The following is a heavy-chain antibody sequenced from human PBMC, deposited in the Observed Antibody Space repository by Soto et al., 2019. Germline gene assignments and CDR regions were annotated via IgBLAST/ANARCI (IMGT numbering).Heavy chain of an antibody. D-gene: IGHD3-3*01. CDR2: ISGSGGST. CDR3: AKNPPDFWSGYPIRV. V-gene: IGHV3-23*01. Sequence: GGSLRLSCAASGFTFNIYAMTWVRQAPGKGLEWVSAISGSGGSTYYADSVKGRFTISRDNSKNTLYLQMNSLRAEDTAVYYCAKNPPDFWSGYPIRVWGQGTLVTVSS. CDR1: GFTFNIYA. J-gene: IGHJ4*02.